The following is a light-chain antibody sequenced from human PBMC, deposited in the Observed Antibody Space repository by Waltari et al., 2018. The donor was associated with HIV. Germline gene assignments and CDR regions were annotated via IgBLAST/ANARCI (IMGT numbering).Light chain of an antibody. Sequence: SYELTQPPSVSVSPGQTASITCSGDKLGDKYACWYQQKPGQSPVLVIDRDSKRPSGIPERFAGSNSGNTATLTIGGTQAMDEADYYCQAWDSSTVVFGGGTKLTVL. V-gene: IGLV3-1*01. CDR1: KLGDKY. CDR2: RDS. CDR3: QAWDSSTVV. J-gene: IGLJ2*01.